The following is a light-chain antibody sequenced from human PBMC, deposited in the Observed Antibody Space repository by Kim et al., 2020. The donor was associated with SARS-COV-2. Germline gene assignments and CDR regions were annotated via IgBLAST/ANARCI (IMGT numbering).Light chain of an antibody. CDR3: QQYKTYPWT. Sequence: DIQMTQSPSTLSAAVGDRVTITCRASQNINSWLALYQQKPGKAPKLLIYKASSLESGVPSRFSGSGSGTEFTLTISSLQPDDFATYYCQQYKTYPWTFGQGTKVDIK. CDR2: KAS. V-gene: IGKV1-5*03. CDR1: QNINSW. J-gene: IGKJ1*01.